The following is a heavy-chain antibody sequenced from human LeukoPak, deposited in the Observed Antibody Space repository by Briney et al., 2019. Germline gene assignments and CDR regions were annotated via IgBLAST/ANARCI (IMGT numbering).Heavy chain of an antibody. V-gene: IGHV3-33*01. D-gene: IGHD4-17*01. J-gene: IGHJ4*02. Sequence: GGSLRLSCAASGFTFSNYGMHWVRQAPGKGLEWVAAIWYDGSNKYYGDSVKGRFTISRDNSKNTLYLQMNSLRAEDTAVYYCARYGAHPFDYWGQGTLVTVSS. CDR3: ARYGAHPFDY. CDR2: IWYDGSNK. CDR1: GFTFSNYG.